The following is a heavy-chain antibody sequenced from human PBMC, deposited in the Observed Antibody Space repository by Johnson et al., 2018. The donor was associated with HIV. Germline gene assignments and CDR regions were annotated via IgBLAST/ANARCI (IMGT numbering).Heavy chain of an antibody. CDR2: ITWDGVSI. CDR3: ARRSDYFSHDAFDI. J-gene: IGHJ3*02. V-gene: IGHV3-9*01. Sequence: VQLVESGGGLVQPGRSLRLSCAASGFTFGDYAMHWVRRAPGRGLEWLSSITWDGVSIGYAESVKGRFTISRDNFKNSLFLQMNSLGTEDTALYYCARRSDYFSHDAFDIWGQGTMVTVSS. CDR1: GFTFGDYA. D-gene: IGHD3-22*01.